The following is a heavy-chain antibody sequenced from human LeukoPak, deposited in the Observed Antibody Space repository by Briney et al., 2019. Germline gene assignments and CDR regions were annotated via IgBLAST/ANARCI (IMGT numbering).Heavy chain of an antibody. Sequence: VASVKVSCKASGGTFSSYAISWVRQAPGQGLEWMGGIIPIFGTANYAQKFQGRVTITADESTSTAYMELSSLRSEDTAVYYCARRAGDGVSIVGAIRAFDIWGQGTMVTVSS. CDR2: IIPIFGTA. J-gene: IGHJ3*02. CDR3: ARRAGDGVSIVGAIRAFDI. CDR1: GGTFSSYA. V-gene: IGHV1-69*13. D-gene: IGHD1-26*01.